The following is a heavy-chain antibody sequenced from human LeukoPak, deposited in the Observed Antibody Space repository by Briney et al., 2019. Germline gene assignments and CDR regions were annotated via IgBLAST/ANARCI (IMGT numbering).Heavy chain of an antibody. J-gene: IGHJ4*02. V-gene: IGHV3-21*04. D-gene: IGHD4-17*01. CDR3: AKGRGLSYDYGVDY. CDR1: GFIFSSYS. CDR2: IKSSSSYI. Sequence: GGSLRLSCAASGFIFSSYSMNWVRQAPGKGLEWVSSIKSSSSYIYYADSVKGRFTISRDNAKNSLYLQMNSLRAEDMALYYCAKGRGLSYDYGVDYWGQGTLVTVSS.